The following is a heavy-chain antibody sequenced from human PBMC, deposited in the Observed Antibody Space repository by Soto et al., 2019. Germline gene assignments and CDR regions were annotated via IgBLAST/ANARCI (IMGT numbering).Heavy chain of an antibody. Sequence: PGGSMRLPCAASGFTFSSYSMNWVRQAPGKGLEWVSSISSSSSYIYYADSVKGRFTISRDNAKNSLYLQMNSLRAEDTAVYYCARGLRVYYYGMDVCGQGSTVTVSS. CDR2: ISSSSSYI. CDR1: GFTFSSYS. J-gene: IGHJ6*02. V-gene: IGHV3-21*01. CDR3: ARGLRVYYYGMDV.